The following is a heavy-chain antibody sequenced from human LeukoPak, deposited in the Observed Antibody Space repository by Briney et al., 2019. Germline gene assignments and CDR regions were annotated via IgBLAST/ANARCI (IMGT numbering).Heavy chain of an antibody. CDR3: ARYYYDSSGYYYY. Sequence: GGSLRLSCAASEFTFSSYSMNWVRQAPGKGLEWVSYITNSGNSKSYADSVKGRFTISRDNSKNTLYLQMNSLRAEDTAVYYCARYYYDSSGYYYYWGQGTLVTVSS. CDR2: ITNSGNSK. CDR1: EFTFSSYS. J-gene: IGHJ4*02. V-gene: IGHV3-48*01. D-gene: IGHD3-22*01.